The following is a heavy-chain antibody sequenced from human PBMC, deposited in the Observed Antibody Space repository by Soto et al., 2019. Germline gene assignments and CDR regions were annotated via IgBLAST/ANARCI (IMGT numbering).Heavy chain of an antibody. CDR3: ARTRSFTLGFYYDGMDV. D-gene: IGHD6-6*01. Sequence: GECLKMSGHGSGYSFASYWICWVRQMPGKDLEWMGIIYPGDSDTRYSPSFQGQVTISADKSLRTAYLQWTSLKASDTALYYCARTRSFTLGFYYDGMDVWGQGTTVTVSS. CDR1: GYSFASYW. J-gene: IGHJ6*02. V-gene: IGHV5-51*01. CDR2: IYPGDSDT.